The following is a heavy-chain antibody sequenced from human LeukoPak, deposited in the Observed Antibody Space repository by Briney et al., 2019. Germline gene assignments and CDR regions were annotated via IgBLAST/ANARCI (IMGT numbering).Heavy chain of an antibody. CDR3: ARNYYDSSGYLTDAFDI. J-gene: IGHJ3*02. D-gene: IGHD3-22*01. CDR2: ISYDGSNK. V-gene: IGHV3-30*03. CDR1: GFTFSSYG. Sequence: PGGSLRLSCAASGFTFSSYGMHWVRQAPGKGLEWVAVISYDGSNKYYADSVKGRFTISRDNSKNTLYLQMNSLRAEDTAVYYCARNYYDSSGYLTDAFDIWGQGTMVTVSS.